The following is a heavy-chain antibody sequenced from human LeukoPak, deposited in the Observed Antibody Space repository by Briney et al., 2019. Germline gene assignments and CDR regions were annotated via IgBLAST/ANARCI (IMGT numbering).Heavy chain of an antibody. CDR2: ISGTGGST. CDR3: ANHHYDFWSGYYTGYYYYMDV. D-gene: IGHD3-3*01. CDR1: GFTFSTYA. J-gene: IGHJ6*03. Sequence: GGSLRLSCAASGFTFSTYAMTWVRQAPGKGLEWVSLISGTGGSTYYADSVKGGFTISRDNSKNTLYLQMNRLRAEDTAVYYCANHHYDFWSGYYTGYYYYMDVWGKGTTVTISS. V-gene: IGHV3-23*01.